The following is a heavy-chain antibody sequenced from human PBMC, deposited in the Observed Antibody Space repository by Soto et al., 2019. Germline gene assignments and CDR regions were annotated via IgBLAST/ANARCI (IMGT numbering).Heavy chain of an antibody. D-gene: IGHD6-13*01. CDR3: ARAPYSTSANWFDP. CDR1: GYSFTGYY. J-gene: IGHJ5*02. V-gene: IGHV1-2*02. Sequence: QVQLVQSGTEVKKPGASVKVSCKASGYSFTGYYIYWVRQAPGQGLEWMGWINPNTGGTTYAQKFQGRVTMTRDTSINTAYMELSGLRSDDTAVYFCARAPYSTSANWFDPWGQGTLVTVSS. CDR2: INPNTGGT.